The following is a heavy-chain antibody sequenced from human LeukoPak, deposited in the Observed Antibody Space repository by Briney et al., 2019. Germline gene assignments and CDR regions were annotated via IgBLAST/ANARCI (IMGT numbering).Heavy chain of an antibody. Sequence: GRSLRLSCAASGFTFSRYAMHWVRQAPGKGLECVAVTSNDGSNKSHADSVKGRFTISRDNSKNTLYLQMNSLRAEDTAVYYCAREWHTGLIAYWGQGTLVTVSS. J-gene: IGHJ4*02. CDR3: AREWHTGLIAY. CDR2: TSNDGSNK. CDR1: GFTFSRYA. V-gene: IGHV3-30*04. D-gene: IGHD3-16*02.